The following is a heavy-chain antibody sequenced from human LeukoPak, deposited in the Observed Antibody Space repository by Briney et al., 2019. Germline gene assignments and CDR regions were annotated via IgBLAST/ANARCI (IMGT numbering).Heavy chain of an antibody. CDR2: IYTNSGNT. CDR1: VYTFTIYN. D-gene: IGHD1-7*01. V-gene: IGHV1-8*03. CDR3: ARGHLNWNYEPYYYYYMDV. Sequence: VASVRVSPKPSVYTFTIYNIKWGRHAPEQGLGRMGWIYTNSGNTDNTQTFQSTVTITRNTSISTAYMELSSLRSEDTAVYYCARGHLNWNYEPYYYYYMDVWGKGTTVTVSS. J-gene: IGHJ6*03.